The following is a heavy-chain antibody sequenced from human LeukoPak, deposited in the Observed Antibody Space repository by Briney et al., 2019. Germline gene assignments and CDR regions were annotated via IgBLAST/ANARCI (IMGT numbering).Heavy chain of an antibody. J-gene: IGHJ4*02. D-gene: IGHD6-13*01. V-gene: IGHV1-2*02. CDR1: GYTFTGYY. Sequence: GASVTVSCTASGYTFTGYYMHWVRQAPGQGLEWMGWINPNSGGTNYAQKFQGRVTMTRDTSISTAYMGLSRLRSDDTAVYYCARDWGAAAGVVDYWGQGTLVTVSS. CDR2: INPNSGGT. CDR3: ARDWGAAAGVVDY.